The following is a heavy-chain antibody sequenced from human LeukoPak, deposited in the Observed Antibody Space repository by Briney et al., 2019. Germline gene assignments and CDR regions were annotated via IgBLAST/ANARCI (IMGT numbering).Heavy chain of an antibody. CDR3: AREGYSSGWSFDY. V-gene: IGHV3-11*04. CDR2: ISSSGSTI. CDR1: GFTVSSNY. J-gene: IGHJ4*02. D-gene: IGHD6-19*01. Sequence: PGGSLRLSCAASGFTVSSNYMSWIRQAPGKGLEWVSYISSSGSTIYYADSVKGRFTISRDNAKNSLYLQMNSLRAEDTAVYYCAREGYSSGWSFDYWGQGTLVTVSS.